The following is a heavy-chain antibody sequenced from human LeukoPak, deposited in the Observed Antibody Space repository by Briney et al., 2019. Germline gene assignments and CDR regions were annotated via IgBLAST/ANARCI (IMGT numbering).Heavy chain of an antibody. V-gene: IGHV4-59*01. CDR3: ARVVGATLDVWFDP. D-gene: IGHD1-26*01. CDR1: GGSISSYY. CDR2: IYYSGST. J-gene: IGHJ5*02. Sequence: PSETPSLTCTVSGGSISSYYWSWIRQPPGKGLEWIGYIYYSGSTNYNPSLKSRVTISVDTSKNQFSLKLSSVTAADTAVYYCARVVGATLDVWFDPWGQGTLVTVSS.